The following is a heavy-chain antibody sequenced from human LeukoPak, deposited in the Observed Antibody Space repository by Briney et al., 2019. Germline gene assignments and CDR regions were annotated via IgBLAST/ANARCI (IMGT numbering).Heavy chain of an antibody. D-gene: IGHD4-23*01. Sequence: GGSLRLSCAASGFTFSSYAMHWVRQAPGKGLEWVAVISYDGSNKYYADSVKGRFTISRDNSKNTLYLQMNSLRAEDTAVYFCAKDGGTSWVGYYYMDVWGKGTTVTVSS. V-gene: IGHV3-30-3*01. CDR2: ISYDGSNK. CDR1: GFTFSSYA. J-gene: IGHJ6*03. CDR3: AKDGGTSWVGYYYMDV.